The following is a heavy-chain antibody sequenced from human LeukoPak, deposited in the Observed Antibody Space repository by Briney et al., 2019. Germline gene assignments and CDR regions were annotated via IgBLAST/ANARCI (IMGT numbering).Heavy chain of an antibody. CDR1: GGSISSGGYY. Sequence: PSETLSLTCTVSGGSISSGGYYWSWIRQHPGKGLEWIGYIYYSGSTYYNPSLKSRVTISVDTSKNQFSLKLSSVTAADTAVYYCARDPLGCGGDCYTFDNWGQGILVTVSS. CDR2: IYYSGST. D-gene: IGHD2-21*02. CDR3: ARDPLGCGGDCYTFDN. V-gene: IGHV4-31*03. J-gene: IGHJ3*02.